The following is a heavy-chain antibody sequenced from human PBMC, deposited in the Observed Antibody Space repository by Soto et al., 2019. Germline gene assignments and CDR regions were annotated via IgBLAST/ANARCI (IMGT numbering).Heavy chain of an antibody. CDR3: ARGQDSSVDNDY. Sequence: ASVKVSCKVSGYTLTELSMHWVRQAPGKGLEWMGGFDPEDGETIYAQKFQGRVTMTEDTSTDTAYMELSSLRSEDTAVYYCARGQDSSVDNDYWGQGTLVTVSS. CDR1: GYTLTELS. D-gene: IGHD6-19*01. CDR2: FDPEDGET. V-gene: IGHV1-24*01. J-gene: IGHJ4*02.